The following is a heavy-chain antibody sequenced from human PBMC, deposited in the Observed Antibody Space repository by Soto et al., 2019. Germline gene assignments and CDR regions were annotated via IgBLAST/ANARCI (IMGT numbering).Heavy chain of an antibody. CDR2: ISSSSSYI. CDR1: GVTLSSYS. CDR3: ARVYSSGWYYFDY. D-gene: IGHD6-19*01. J-gene: IGHJ4*02. V-gene: IGHV3-21*01. Sequence: PAGFHRLSCTASGVTLSSYSMNWVRQDKGKGLEWVSSISSSSSYIYYADSVKGRFTISRDNAKNSLYLQMNSLRAEDTVVYYCARVYSSGWYYFDYWGQGTLVTVSS.